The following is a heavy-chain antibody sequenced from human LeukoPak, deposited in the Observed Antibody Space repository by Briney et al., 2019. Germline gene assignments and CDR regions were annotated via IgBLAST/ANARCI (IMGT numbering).Heavy chain of an antibody. Sequence: GGSLRLSCAASGFTFSSYAMSWVRQAPGKGLEWVSSISASGVSTNYADSVKGRFTISRDNSKNTQYLQMNTLRAEDTAVYYCSRWQVYHYFDYWGQGTLVTVSS. J-gene: IGHJ4*02. CDR1: GFTFSSYA. D-gene: IGHD6-19*01. CDR3: SRWQVYHYFDY. V-gene: IGHV3-23*01. CDR2: ISASGVST.